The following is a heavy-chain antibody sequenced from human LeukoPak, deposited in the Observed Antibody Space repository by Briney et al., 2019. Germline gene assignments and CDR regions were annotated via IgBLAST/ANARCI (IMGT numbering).Heavy chain of an antibody. Sequence: PSETLSLTCTVSGDSITSSVYYWGWIRQPPGKGLEWIGSVNFIDGAYYNSSLKSRVTISVDSSKNQFSLKLSSVTAADTAVYYCARQGSRGSGSYRSLVFFDYWGQGTLVTVSS. V-gene: IGHV4-39*01. D-gene: IGHD3-10*01. J-gene: IGHJ4*02. CDR1: GDSITSSVYY. CDR2: VNFIDGA. CDR3: ARQGSRGSGSYRSLVFFDY.